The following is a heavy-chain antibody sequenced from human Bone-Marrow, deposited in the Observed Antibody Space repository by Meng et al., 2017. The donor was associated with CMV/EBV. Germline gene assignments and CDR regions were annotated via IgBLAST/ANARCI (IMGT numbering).Heavy chain of an antibody. CDR1: GESFSGYY. J-gene: IGHJ4*02. Sequence: LTCAVYGESFSGYYWSWIRQPPGKGLEWIGEINHSGSTNYNPSLKSRVTISLDTSKNQFSLKLGSVTAADTAVYYCARDKEGILGHWGQGTLVTVSS. CDR3: ARDKEGILGH. V-gene: IGHV4-34*01. CDR2: INHSGST. D-gene: IGHD3/OR15-3a*01.